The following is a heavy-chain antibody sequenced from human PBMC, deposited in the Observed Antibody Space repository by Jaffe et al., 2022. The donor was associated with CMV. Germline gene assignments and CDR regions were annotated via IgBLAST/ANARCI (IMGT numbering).Heavy chain of an antibody. J-gene: IGHJ5*02. CDR2: INHSGST. CDR3: AILGYCSSTSCSLENWFDP. Sequence: QVQLQQWGAGLLKPSETLSLTCAVYGGSFSGYYWSWIRQPPGKGLEWIGEINHSGSTNYNPSLKSRVTISVDTSKNQFSLKLSSVTAADTAVYYCAILGYCSSTSCSLENWFDPWGQGTLVTVSS. D-gene: IGHD2-2*01. CDR1: GGSFSGYY. V-gene: IGHV4-34*01.